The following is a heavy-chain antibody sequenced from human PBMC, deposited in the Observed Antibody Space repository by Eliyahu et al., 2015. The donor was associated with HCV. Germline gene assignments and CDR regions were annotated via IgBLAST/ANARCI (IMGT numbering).Heavy chain of an antibody. CDR3: ARPEDSSNFDY. V-gene: IGHV3-21*01. CDR2: ISSSSSYI. Sequence: EVQLVESGGGLVKPGGSLRLXCXASGXTFSSYSMNWVRQAPGKGLGWVSSISSSSSYIYYADSVKGRFTISRDNAKNSLYLQMNSLRAEDTAVYYCARPEDSSNFDYWGQGTLVTVSS. CDR1: GXTFSSYS. D-gene: IGHD6-13*01. J-gene: IGHJ4*02.